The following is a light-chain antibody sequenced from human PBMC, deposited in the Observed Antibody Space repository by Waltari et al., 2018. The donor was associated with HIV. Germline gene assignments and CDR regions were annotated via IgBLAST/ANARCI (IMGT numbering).Light chain of an antibody. J-gene: IGLJ1*01. Sequence: SSELTQDPDVSVALGQTLKITCQGDSLRSYYSNWYQQKPGQAHVLVLHGKNSRPSGVPDRFSGSSSGSTASLTITGAQAEDEAVYYCHSRDSSGNSYVFGNGTQVTVL. CDR3: HSRDSSGNSYV. V-gene: IGLV3-19*01. CDR1: SLRSYY. CDR2: GKN.